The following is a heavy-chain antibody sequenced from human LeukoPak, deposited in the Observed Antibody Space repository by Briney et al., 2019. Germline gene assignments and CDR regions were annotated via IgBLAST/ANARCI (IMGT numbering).Heavy chain of an antibody. D-gene: IGHD4-23*01. CDR3: TKDYGGDPFDY. CDR1: GFTFSSYA. V-gene: IGHV3-23*01. Sequence: GGSLRLSCAASGFTFSSYAMSWVRQAPGKGLEWISVIGVSDDTSYADSVKGRFTISRDNSKNTLYLQVNSLRAEDTAVYYCTKDYGGDPFDYWGQGTLATVSS. CDR2: IGVSDDT. J-gene: IGHJ4*02.